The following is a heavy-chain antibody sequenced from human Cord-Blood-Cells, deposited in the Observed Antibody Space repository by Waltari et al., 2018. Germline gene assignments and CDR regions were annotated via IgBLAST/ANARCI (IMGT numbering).Heavy chain of an antibody. Sequence: QVQLQQWGAGLLKPSETLSLTCAVYGGSFSGYYWSWIRQPPGKGLEWIGEINHSGCTNYNPSLKSRVTISVDTSKNQFSLKLSSVTAADTAVYYCASHPSWGERYFDYWGQGTLVTVSS. CDR3: ASHPSWGERYFDY. V-gene: IGHV4-34*01. D-gene: IGHD6-13*01. CDR2: INHSGCT. J-gene: IGHJ4*02. CDR1: GGSFSGYY.